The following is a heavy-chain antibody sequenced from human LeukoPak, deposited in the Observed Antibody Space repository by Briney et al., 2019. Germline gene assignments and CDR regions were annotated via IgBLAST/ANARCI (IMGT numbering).Heavy chain of an antibody. J-gene: IGHJ5*02. CDR2: INHSGST. CDR1: GGSFSGYY. CDR3: ARVGGAVTPGP. D-gene: IGHD3-16*01. V-gene: IGHV4-34*01. Sequence: SETLSLTCAVYGGSFSGYYWSWIRQPPGKGLEWIGEINHSGSTNYNPSLKSRVTISVDTSKNQFSLKLSSVTAADTAVYYCARVGGAVTPGPWGQGTLVTVSS.